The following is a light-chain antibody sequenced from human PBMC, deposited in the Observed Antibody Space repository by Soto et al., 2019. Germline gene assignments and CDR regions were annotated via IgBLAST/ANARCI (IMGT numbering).Light chain of an antibody. CDR1: QVVTTN. V-gene: IGKV3-15*01. J-gene: IGKJ4*01. CDR3: QQYNTWPLT. Sequence: EIVMMQSPSTLSVSPGERATLSCRASQVVTTNLAWYQQKPGQAPRLLIYGASTRATGIPARFSGSGSGTEFTLTISSLQSEDFAVYYCQQYNTWPLTFGGGTKVEIK. CDR2: GAS.